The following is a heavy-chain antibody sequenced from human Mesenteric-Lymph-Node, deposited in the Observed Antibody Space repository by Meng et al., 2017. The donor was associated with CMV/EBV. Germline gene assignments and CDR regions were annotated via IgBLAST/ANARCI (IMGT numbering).Heavy chain of an antibody. V-gene: IGHV1-2*06. CDR3: ATYLLSTIK. Sequence: KISGKASGYSFSDYFIHWVRQAPGQGLEWMGRISPNGGGTDYAQNFQDRVTMARDTSTSTAYLELSRLRSDDTALYYCATYLLSTIKWGQGTLVTVSS. J-gene: IGHJ4*02. D-gene: IGHD5/OR15-5a*01. CDR2: ISPNGGGT. CDR1: GYSFSDYF.